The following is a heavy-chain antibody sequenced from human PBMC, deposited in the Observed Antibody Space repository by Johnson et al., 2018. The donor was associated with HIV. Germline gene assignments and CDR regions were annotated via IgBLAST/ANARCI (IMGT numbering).Heavy chain of an antibody. V-gene: IGHV3-23*04. CDR3: AKDAYDSSGYYYGAFDI. D-gene: IGHD3-22*01. CDR2: ISSSGGST. CDR1: GFTFSSYA. J-gene: IGHJ3*02. Sequence: VQLVESGGGLVKPGGSLRLSCAASGFTFSSYAMSWVRQAPGKGLEWVSAISSSGGSTYYADSVKGRFTITRDNSKNTLYLQRNSLRAEDTAVYYCAKDAYDSSGYYYGAFDIWGQGTMVTVSS.